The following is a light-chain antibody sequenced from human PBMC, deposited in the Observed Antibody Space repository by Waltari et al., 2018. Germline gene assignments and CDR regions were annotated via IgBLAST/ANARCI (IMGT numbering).Light chain of an antibody. J-gene: IGKJ4*01. V-gene: IGKV3-20*01. Sequence: ELVLTQSPGTLSLSPGERATLSCRASQSVSSSYLAWYQQKPGPAPRLLIYGSASRATGIPDRFRGSGSGTDFALTISRLEPEDVAVYYCQQYGSSPPALTFGGGTKVEIK. CDR2: GSA. CDR1: QSVSSSY. CDR3: QQYGSSPPALT.